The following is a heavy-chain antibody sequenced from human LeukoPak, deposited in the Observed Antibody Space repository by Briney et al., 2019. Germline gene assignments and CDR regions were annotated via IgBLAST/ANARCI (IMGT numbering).Heavy chain of an antibody. V-gene: IGHV3-7*01. J-gene: IGHJ6*02. CDR1: GFTFSSSW. CDR3: AREANYGLDV. Sequence: GGSLRLSCAASGFTFSSSWMSWVRQAPGKGLEWVANIKEDGSEKYYVDSVKGRITISRDNAENSLYLRMNSLRVEDTAVYYCAREANYGLDVWGQGTTVIVSS. CDR2: IKEDGSEK.